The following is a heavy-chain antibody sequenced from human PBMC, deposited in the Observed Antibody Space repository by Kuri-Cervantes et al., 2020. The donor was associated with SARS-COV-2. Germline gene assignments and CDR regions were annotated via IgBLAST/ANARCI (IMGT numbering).Heavy chain of an antibody. D-gene: IGHD2-21*01. CDR2: ISYDGSNE. CDR1: GFTFSSCA. J-gene: IGHJ5*01. CDR3: AKDRVGVLDS. V-gene: IGHV3-30*01. Sequence: GGSLRLSCAASGFTFSSCAMHWVRLAPGKGLEWVAFISYDGSNEYYADSMRGRFTISRDNSNNTLYLQVNSLRAEDTALYYCAKDRVGVLDSWGQGTQVTVSS.